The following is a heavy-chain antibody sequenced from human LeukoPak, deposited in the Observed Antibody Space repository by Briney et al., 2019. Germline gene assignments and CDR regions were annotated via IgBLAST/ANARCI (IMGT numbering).Heavy chain of an antibody. D-gene: IGHD2-21*02. Sequence: SETLSLTCTVSGYSISSGYYWGWIRQPPGKGLEWIGSIYHSGSTYYNPSLKSRVTISVDTSKNQFSLKLSSVTAADTAVYYCARRTLYCGGDCYASTTGYYYYYYMDVWGKGTTVTVSS. CDR3: ARRTLYCGGDCYASTTGYYYYYYMDV. J-gene: IGHJ6*03. CDR2: IYHSGST. CDR1: GYSISSGYY. V-gene: IGHV4-38-2*02.